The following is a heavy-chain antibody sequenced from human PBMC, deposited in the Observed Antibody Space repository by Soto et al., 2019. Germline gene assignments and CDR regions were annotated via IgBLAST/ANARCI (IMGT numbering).Heavy chain of an antibody. CDR3: ARILMNYYRLDY. J-gene: IGHJ4*02. Sequence: SETLSLTCTVSGGSISSYYWSWIRQPPGKGLEWIGHIYYSGSTYYNPSLKSRAGISVDSSKSQVSLKLTSVTAADTAVYFCARILMNYYRLDYWGQGALVTVSS. D-gene: IGHD3-10*01. CDR2: IYYSGST. V-gene: IGHV4-30-4*08. CDR1: GGSISSYY.